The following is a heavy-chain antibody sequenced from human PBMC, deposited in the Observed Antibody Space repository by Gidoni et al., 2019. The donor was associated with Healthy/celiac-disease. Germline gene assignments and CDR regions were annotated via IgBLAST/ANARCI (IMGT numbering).Heavy chain of an antibody. CDR1: GGSFSGYY. CDR3: ARANLGLDSVFDY. V-gene: IGHV4-34*01. J-gene: IGHJ4*02. D-gene: IGHD7-27*01. CDR2: INHSGST. Sequence: QVQLQQWGAGLLKPSETLSLTCAVDGGSFSGYYWSWIRQPPGKGLEWIGEINHSGSTNYNPSLKSRVTISVDTSKTQFSLKLSSVTAADTAVYYCARANLGLDSVFDYWGQGTLVTVSS.